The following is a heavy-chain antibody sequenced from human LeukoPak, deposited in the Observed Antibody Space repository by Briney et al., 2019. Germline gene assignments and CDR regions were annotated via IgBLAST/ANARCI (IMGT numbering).Heavy chain of an antibody. CDR3: ARDKIAAAGPFDP. D-gene: IGHD6-13*01. CDR1: GFTFSSYS. Sequence: GGSLRLSCAASGFTFSSYSMNWVRQAPGKGLEWVSFISSSSSYIHYADSVKGRFTISRDNAKNSLYLQMNSLRAEDTAVYYCARDKIAAAGPFDPWGRGTLVTVSS. V-gene: IGHV3-21*01. CDR2: ISSSSSYI. J-gene: IGHJ5*02.